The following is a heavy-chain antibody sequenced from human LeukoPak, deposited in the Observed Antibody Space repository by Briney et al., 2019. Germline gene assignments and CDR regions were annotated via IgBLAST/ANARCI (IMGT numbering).Heavy chain of an antibody. V-gene: IGHV1-69*13. CDR1: GGTFSSYA. CDR2: IIPIFGTA. D-gene: IGHD1-26*01. CDR3: ALGSSGGNEDWFDP. Sequence: SVKVSCKASGGTFSSYAISWVRQAPGQGLEWMGGIIPIFGTANYAQKFQGRVTITADESTSTAYMELSSLISEDTAVYYCALGSSGGNEDWFDPWGQGTLVTVSS. J-gene: IGHJ5*02.